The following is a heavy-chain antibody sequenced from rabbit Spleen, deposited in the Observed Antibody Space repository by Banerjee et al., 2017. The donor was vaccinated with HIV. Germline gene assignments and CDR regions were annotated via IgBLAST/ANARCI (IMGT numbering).Heavy chain of an antibody. J-gene: IGHJ6*01. CDR1: GFSFSNSYV. CDR2: IYTGDGNT. CDR3: ARGDISTAWGAVL. D-gene: IGHD4-1*01. Sequence: QSLEEYGGDLVKPGASLTLTCTAYGFSFSNSYVMCWVRQAPGKGLEWIACIYTGDGNTWYASWAKGRFTITRSTSLNTVDLRMTSLTVADTATYFCARGDISTAWGAVLWGPGTLVTVS. V-gene: IGHV1S43*01.